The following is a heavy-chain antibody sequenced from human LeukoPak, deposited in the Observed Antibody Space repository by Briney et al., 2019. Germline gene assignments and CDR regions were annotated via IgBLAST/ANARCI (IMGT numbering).Heavy chain of an antibody. Sequence: PGGSLRLSCEASGFMFSNYAMSWVRQAPGKGLEWVSAISGSGGSTYYADSVKGRFTISRDNSKNTLYLQMNSLRAEDTAVYYCAKDSPSWEYQLLYPFQHWGQGTLVTVSS. V-gene: IGHV3-23*01. CDR3: AKDSPSWEYQLLYPFQH. CDR1: GFMFSNYA. CDR2: ISGSGGST. J-gene: IGHJ1*01. D-gene: IGHD2-2*02.